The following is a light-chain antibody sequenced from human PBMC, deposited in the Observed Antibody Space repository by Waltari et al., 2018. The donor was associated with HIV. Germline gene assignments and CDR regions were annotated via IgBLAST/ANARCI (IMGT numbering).Light chain of an antibody. CDR1: KLGDKY. Sequence: PPSVSVSPGQTASITCSGDKLGDKYACWYQQKPGKAPKLLIYAASSLQSGVPSRFSGSGSGTDFTLTISSLQPEDFATYYCQQSYSTPLTFGGGTKVEIK. CDR2: AAS. CDR3: QQSYSTPLT. J-gene: IGKJ4*01. V-gene: IGKV1-39*01.